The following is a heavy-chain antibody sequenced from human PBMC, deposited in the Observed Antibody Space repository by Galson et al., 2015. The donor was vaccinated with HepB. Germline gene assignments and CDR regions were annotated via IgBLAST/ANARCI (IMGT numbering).Heavy chain of an antibody. CDR1: GGSLINSY. Sequence: SETLSLTCTVSGGSLINSYWTWIRQPPGKGLESLGYIYYSGSTNYNPSLKSRLTISIDTSKNQFSLRLSSVTAADTAVYYCARGSTSYFPFWGQGTLVTVSS. J-gene: IGHJ4*02. CDR3: ARGSTSYFPF. V-gene: IGHV4-59*01. CDR2: IYYSGST. D-gene: IGHD3-10*01.